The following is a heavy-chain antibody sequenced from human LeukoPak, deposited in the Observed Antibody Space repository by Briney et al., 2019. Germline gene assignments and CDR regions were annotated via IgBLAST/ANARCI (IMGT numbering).Heavy chain of an antibody. CDR3: ARGGSNPEQAAAADY. CDR1: GFTFSSYA. Sequence: GRSLRLSCAASGFTFSSYAMHWVRQAPGKGLEWVAVISYDGSNKYYVDSVKARFTISRDNSKNTLYLQMNSLRAEDTAVYYCARGGSNPEQAAAADYWGQGTLVTVSS. D-gene: IGHD6-13*01. V-gene: IGHV3-30-3*01. CDR2: ISYDGSNK. J-gene: IGHJ4*02.